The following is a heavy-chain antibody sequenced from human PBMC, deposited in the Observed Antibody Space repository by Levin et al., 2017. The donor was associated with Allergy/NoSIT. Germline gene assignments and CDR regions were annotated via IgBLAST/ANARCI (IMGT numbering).Heavy chain of an antibody. V-gene: IGHV3-7*01. CDR2: IKEDGSEK. CDR1: GFTFSSYW. J-gene: IGHJ3*02. CDR3: ARDPRTGSEIVVVPGDATDAYDI. D-gene: IGHD2-2*01. Sequence: GESLKISCAASGFTFSSYWMSWVRQAPGKGLEWVANIKEDGSEKYYVDSVKGRFTISRDNAKNSLYLQMNSLRAEDTAVYYCARDPRTGSEIVVVPGDATDAYDIWGQGTMVTVSS.